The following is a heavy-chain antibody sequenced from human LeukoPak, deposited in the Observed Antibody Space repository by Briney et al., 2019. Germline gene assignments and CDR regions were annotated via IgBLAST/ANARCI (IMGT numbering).Heavy chain of an antibody. J-gene: IGHJ4*02. V-gene: IGHV1-69*13. CDR3: AKSGGSGGYWFVGGPFGY. D-gene: IGHD3-22*01. CDR2: IIPIFGTA. CDR1: GGTFSSYA. Sequence: SVKVSCKASGGTFSSYAISWVRQAPGQGLEWMGGIIPIFGTANYAQKFQGRVTITADESTSTAYMELSSLRSEDTAVYYCAKSGGSGGYWFVGGPFGYWGQGTLVTVSS.